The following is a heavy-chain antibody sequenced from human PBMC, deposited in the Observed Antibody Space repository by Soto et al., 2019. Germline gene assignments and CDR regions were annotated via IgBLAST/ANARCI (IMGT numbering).Heavy chain of an antibody. CDR2: LSGGGGDT. CDR1: GFTFSTYG. CDR3: AKAITGITGGRGMDV. D-gene: IGHD1-7*01. Sequence: EVQLLEFGGGLVQPGGSLRLSCAASGFTFSTYGMSWVRQAPGKGLEWVSALSGGGGDTYYADSVTGRFTISRDNSKNTLSLQMNSLRAEDTAVYYCAKAITGITGGRGMDVWGQGTTVTVS. J-gene: IGHJ6*02. V-gene: IGHV3-23*01.